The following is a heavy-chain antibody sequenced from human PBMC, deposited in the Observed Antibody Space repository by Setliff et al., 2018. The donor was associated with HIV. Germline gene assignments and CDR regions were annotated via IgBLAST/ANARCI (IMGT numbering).Heavy chain of an antibody. V-gene: IGHV4-39*07. CDR3: ARYLVGKNYVDY. D-gene: IGHD3-16*01. CDR1: GASINSGYDY. CDR2: IYNSAST. Sequence: KTSETLSLTCTVSGASINSGYDYWVWIRQPPGKGLQWIGSIYNSASTYYRPSLKRRVTISVDTSKNQFSLKLSSVTAADTAVYYCARYLVGKNYVDYWGQGTLVTVSS. J-gene: IGHJ4*02.